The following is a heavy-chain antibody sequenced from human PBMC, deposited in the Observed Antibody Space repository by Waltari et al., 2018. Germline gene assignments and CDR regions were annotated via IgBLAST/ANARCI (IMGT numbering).Heavy chain of an antibody. J-gene: IGHJ5*02. V-gene: IGHV3-74*01. CDR2: INGDGGRT. Sequence: EVQLVESGGGFVQPGGSLRLSCAASGSTFSHCCMHWFRQAPGKGLVLGSRINGDGGRTSYADSVKGRFTISRDNAYNTLYLQMNSLRAEDTAVYYCTRSRYCSTTSCQVDWFDPWGQGTLVTVSS. CDR3: TRSRYCSTTSCQVDWFDP. D-gene: IGHD2-2*01. CDR1: GSTFSHCC.